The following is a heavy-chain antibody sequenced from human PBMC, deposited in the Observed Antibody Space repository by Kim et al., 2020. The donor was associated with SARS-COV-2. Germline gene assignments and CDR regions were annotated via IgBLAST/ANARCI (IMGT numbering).Heavy chain of an antibody. V-gene: IGHV5-51*01. J-gene: IGHJ6*02. CDR1: GYSFTSYW. CDR3: ARHVHCSSTSCRHRNRYYYYGMDV. D-gene: IGHD2-2*01. Sequence: GESLKISCKGSGYSFTSYWIGWVRQMPGKGLEWMGIIYPGDSDTRYSPSFQGQVTISADKSISTAYLQWSSLKASDTAMYYCARHVHCSSTSCRHRNRYYYYGMDVWGQGTTVTVSS. CDR2: IYPGDSDT.